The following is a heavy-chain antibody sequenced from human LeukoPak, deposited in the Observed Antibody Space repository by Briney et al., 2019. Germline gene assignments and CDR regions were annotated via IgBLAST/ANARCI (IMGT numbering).Heavy chain of an antibody. D-gene: IGHD2-15*01. Sequence: GRSLRLSCAASGFTFSTYGMHWVRQAPGKGLEWVAVISYDGSNKYYADSVKGRFTISRDNSKNTLYLQMNSLRAEDTAVYYCAKDQKRYCSGGICYSVDYWGQGTLVTVSS. CDR3: AKDQKRYCSGGICYSVDY. CDR1: GFTFSTYG. J-gene: IGHJ4*02. V-gene: IGHV3-30*18. CDR2: ISYDGSNK.